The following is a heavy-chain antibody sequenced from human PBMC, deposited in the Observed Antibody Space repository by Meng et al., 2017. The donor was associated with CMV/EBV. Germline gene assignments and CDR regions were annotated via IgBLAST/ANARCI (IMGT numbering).Heavy chain of an antibody. V-gene: IGHV3-30*09. Sequence: GGSLRLSCVASGFKLSSHTGHWVRQAPGKGLEWLAVVSSDITNQYYADSVKGRFAVSRDDFRKSLYLQLNSLTPEDTAVYYCATSRLQLDAVDLWGQGTLVTVSS. CDR1: GFKLSSHT. CDR2: VSSDITNQ. D-gene: IGHD2-2*01. CDR3: ATSRLQLDAVDL. J-gene: IGHJ3*01.